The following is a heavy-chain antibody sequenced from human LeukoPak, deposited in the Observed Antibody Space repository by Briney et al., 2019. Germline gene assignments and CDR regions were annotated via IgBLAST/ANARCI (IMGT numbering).Heavy chain of an antibody. J-gene: IGHJ4*02. V-gene: IGHV3-30*18. CDR1: GFTFSSYG. CDR3: AKGSSGWYYFDC. Sequence: QPGRSLRLSCAASGFTFSSYGMHWVRQAPGKGLEWVAVISYDGSNKYYADSVKGRFTISRDNSKNTLYLQMNSLRAEDTAVYYCAKGSSGWYYFDCWGQGTLVTVSS. D-gene: IGHD6-19*01. CDR2: ISYDGSNK.